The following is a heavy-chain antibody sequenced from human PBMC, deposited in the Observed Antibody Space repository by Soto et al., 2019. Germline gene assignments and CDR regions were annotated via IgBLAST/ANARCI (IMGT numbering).Heavy chain of an antibody. V-gene: IGHV1-69*13. CDR3: AREGSGYNF. Sequence: SVKVSCKASGGTFSSYAISWVRQAPGQGLEWMGGIIPIFGTANYAQRFRGRLTITADESTNTGYMELIDLRSEDTAVYYCAREGSGYNFWGQGTQVTVSS. J-gene: IGHJ1*01. D-gene: IGHD5-12*01. CDR2: IIPIFGTA. CDR1: GGTFSSYA.